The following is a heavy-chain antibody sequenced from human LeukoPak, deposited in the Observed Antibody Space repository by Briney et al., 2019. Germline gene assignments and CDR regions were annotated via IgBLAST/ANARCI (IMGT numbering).Heavy chain of an antibody. CDR1: GGSISSYY. CDR3: ARASYYDSSGYYYDYYYYGMDV. V-gene: IGHV4-59*01. CDR2: IYYSGST. D-gene: IGHD3-22*01. Sequence: SETLSLTCTVSGGSISSYYWSWIRQPPGKGLEWMGYIYYSGSTNYNPSLKSRVTISVDTSKNQFSLKLSSVTAADTAVYYCARASYYDSSGYYYDYYYYGMDVWGQGTTVTVSS. J-gene: IGHJ6*02.